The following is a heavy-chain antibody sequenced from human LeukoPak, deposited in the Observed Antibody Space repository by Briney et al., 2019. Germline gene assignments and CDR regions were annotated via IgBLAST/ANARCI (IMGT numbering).Heavy chain of an antibody. CDR3: ARGIVATGY. J-gene: IGHJ4*02. V-gene: IGHV4-61*05. CDR2: IYYSGST. CDR1: GGSISSSSYY. D-gene: IGHD5-12*01. Sequence: SETLSLTCTVSGGSISSSSYYWGWIRQPPGKGLEWIGYIYYSGSTNYNPSLKSRVTISVDTSKNQFSLKLSSVTAADTAVYYCARGIVATGYWGQGTLVTVSS.